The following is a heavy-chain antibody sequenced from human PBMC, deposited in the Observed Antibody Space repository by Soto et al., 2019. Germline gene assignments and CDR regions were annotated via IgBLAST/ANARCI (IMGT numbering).Heavy chain of an antibody. Sequence: PGESLKISCKASGYSFPNYWIAWVRQMPGKGLEWMGIIYPGDSDTRYSPSFQGQVTISADKSISTAYLQWSSLKASDTAMYYCARHGVYSSSWSHPTLYYYYYGMDVWGQGTTVTVSS. CDR3: ARHGVYSSSWSHPTLYYYYYGMDV. CDR1: GYSFPNYW. V-gene: IGHV5-51*01. CDR2: IYPGDSDT. J-gene: IGHJ6*02. D-gene: IGHD6-13*01.